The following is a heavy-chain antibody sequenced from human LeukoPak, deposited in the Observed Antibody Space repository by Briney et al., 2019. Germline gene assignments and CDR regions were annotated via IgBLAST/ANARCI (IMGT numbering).Heavy chain of an antibody. Sequence: GGSLRLSCEASGFTFTSYWMSWVRQAPGKGLEWVANIKQDGSEKHYVDSVKGRFTFSRDNAKNSLYLQMNSLRVEDTAVYYCARQWLAFDSWGQGTLVTVSS. CDR3: ARQWLAFDS. CDR1: GFTFTSYW. V-gene: IGHV3-7*02. J-gene: IGHJ4*02. D-gene: IGHD6-19*01. CDR2: IKQDGSEK.